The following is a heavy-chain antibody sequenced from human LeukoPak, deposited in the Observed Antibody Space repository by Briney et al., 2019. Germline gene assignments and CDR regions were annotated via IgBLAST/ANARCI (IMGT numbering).Heavy chain of an antibody. CDR1: GFTFSNYG. CDR3: ARDRDYGDYYYHYYMDV. J-gene: IGHJ6*03. CDR2: ISGSGGST. V-gene: IGHV3-23*01. Sequence: PGGSLRLSCAASGFTFSNYGMIWVRQAPGKGREWVSGISGSGGSTYVADSVKGRFTISRDNSKNTLYLQMNSLRVDDTAVYYCARDRDYGDYYYHYYMDVWGKGTTVTVSS. D-gene: IGHD4-17*01.